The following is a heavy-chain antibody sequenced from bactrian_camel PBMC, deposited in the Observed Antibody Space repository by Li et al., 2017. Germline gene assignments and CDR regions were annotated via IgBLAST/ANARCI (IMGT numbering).Heavy chain of an antibody. CDR2: ITQGDLSP. J-gene: IGHJ4*01. CDR1: RFTFSSSD. Sequence: VQLVESGGDLVQPGGSLRLSCAASRFTFSSSDMNWARQAPGKGLEWVSTITQGDLSPTYADSVKGRFTISRDNAKNTVYLQLNSLKSEDTAMYYCTNHNAGFEYWGQGTQVTVS. V-gene: IGHV3S40*01. CDR3: TNHNAGFEY. D-gene: IGHD5*01.